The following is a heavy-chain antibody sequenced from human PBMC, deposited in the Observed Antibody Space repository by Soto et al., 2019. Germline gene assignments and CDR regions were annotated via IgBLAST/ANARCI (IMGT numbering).Heavy chain of an antibody. V-gene: IGHV1-24*01. Sequence: ASVKVSCKVSGYTLTELSMHWVQQAPGKGLEWMGGFDPEDGETIYAQKFQGRVTMTEDTSTDTAYMELSSLRSEDTAVYYCATERGTGYSRGWYIFYWGQGTLVTGSS. CDR1: GYTLTELS. CDR3: ATERGTGYSRGWYIFY. J-gene: IGHJ4*02. D-gene: IGHD6-19*01. CDR2: FDPEDGET.